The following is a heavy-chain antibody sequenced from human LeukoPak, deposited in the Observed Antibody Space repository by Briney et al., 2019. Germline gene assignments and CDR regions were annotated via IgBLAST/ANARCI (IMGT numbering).Heavy chain of an antibody. D-gene: IGHD3-22*01. V-gene: IGHV1-2*06. CDR2: INPNSGGT. CDR3: ARVGSSGWIDAFDI. CDR1: GYTFTGYY. J-gene: IGHJ3*02. Sequence: ASVKVSCKASGYTFTGYYMHWVRQAPGQGLEWMGRINPNSGGTNYAQKFQGRVTMTRDTSISTAYMELSRLRSDDTAVYYCARVGSSGWIDAFDIWGQGTMVTVSS.